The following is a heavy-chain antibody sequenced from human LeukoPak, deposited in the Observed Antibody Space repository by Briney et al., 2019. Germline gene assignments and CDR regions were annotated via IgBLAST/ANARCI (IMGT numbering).Heavy chain of an antibody. D-gene: IGHD3-10*01. Sequence: ATVKVSCKASGYTFTSYGISWVRQAPGQGLEWMGWISGYNGNTNYAQRLQGRVTMTTDTSTSTAFMELRSLKPDDTAVYYCARDSIMVRGATDYWGQGTLVTVSS. CDR2: ISGYNGNT. V-gene: IGHV1-18*01. J-gene: IGHJ4*02. CDR3: ARDSIMVRGATDY. CDR1: GYTFTSYG.